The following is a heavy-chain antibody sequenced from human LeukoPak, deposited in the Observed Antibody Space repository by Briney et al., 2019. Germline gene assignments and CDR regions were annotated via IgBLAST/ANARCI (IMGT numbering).Heavy chain of an antibody. J-gene: IGHJ4*02. Sequence: APVKVSCKASGGTFSSYAISWVRQAPGQGLEWMGGIIPIFGTANYAQKFQGRVTITADESTSTAYMELSSLRSEDTAVYYCARRAYYYDSSGYVGLYFDYWGQGTLVTVSS. CDR1: GGTFSSYA. V-gene: IGHV1-69*13. CDR3: ARRAYYYDSSGYVGLYFDY. CDR2: IIPIFGTA. D-gene: IGHD3-22*01.